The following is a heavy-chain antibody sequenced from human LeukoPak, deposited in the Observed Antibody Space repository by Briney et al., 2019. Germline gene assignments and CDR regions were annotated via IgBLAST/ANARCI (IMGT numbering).Heavy chain of an antibody. V-gene: IGHV1-2*02. CDR3: ARGWRDIVVVVWFDP. Sequence: ASVKVSCXASGYTFTGYYMHWVRQAPGQGLEWMGWINPNSGGTNYAQKFQGRVTMTRDTSISTAYMELSRLRSDDTAVYYCARGWRDIVVVVWFDPWGQGTLVTVSS. J-gene: IGHJ5*02. CDR1: GYTFTGYY. CDR2: INPNSGGT. D-gene: IGHD2-15*01.